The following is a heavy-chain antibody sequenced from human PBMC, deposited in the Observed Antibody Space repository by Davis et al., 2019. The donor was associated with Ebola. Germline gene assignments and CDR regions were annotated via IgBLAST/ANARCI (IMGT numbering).Heavy chain of an antibody. Sequence: GESLKISCAASGFTFSSYGMHWVRQAPGKGLEWVAVIWYDGSNKYYADSVKGRFTISRDNSKNTLYLQMNSLRAEDTAVYYCARGWGRNYFDYWGQGTLVTVSS. D-gene: IGHD1-26*01. CDR3: ARGWGRNYFDY. CDR1: GFTFSSYG. J-gene: IGHJ4*02. CDR2: IWYDGSNK. V-gene: IGHV3-33*01.